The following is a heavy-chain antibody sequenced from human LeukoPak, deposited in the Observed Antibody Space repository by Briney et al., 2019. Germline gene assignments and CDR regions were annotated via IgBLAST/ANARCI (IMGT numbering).Heavy chain of an antibody. Sequence: GRSLRLSCAASGFTFDDYAMHWVRQAPGKGLEWVSGISWNSGSIGYADSVKGRFTISRDNAKNSLYLQMNSLRAEDMALYYCAKDTRRYYYDSSGCALDIWGQGTMVTVSS. J-gene: IGHJ3*02. CDR1: GFTFDDYA. CDR3: AKDTRRYYYDSSGCALDI. V-gene: IGHV3-9*03. CDR2: ISWNSGSI. D-gene: IGHD3-22*01.